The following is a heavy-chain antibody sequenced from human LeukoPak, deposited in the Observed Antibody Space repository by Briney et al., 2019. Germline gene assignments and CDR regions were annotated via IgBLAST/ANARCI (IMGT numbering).Heavy chain of an antibody. J-gene: IGHJ4*02. CDR3: ARAEYSGSYCLDY. CDR1: GFTFSSYW. CDR2: IKQDGSEK. D-gene: IGHD1-26*01. Sequence: GGSLRLSCAASGFTFSSYWMSWVRQAPGKGLEWVANIKQDGSEKYYVDSVKGRFTISRDNAKNSPYLQMNSLRAEDTAVYYCARAEYSGSYCLDYWGQGTLVTVSS. V-gene: IGHV3-7*01.